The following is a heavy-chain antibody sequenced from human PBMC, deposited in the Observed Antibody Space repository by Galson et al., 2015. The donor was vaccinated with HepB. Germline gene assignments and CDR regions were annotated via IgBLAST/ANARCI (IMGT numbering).Heavy chain of an antibody. CDR2: ISSSGDTI. CDR3: ARSKSPSSPSDN. CDR1: GFTFNSYE. V-gene: IGHV3-48*03. J-gene: IGHJ4*02. Sequence: LRLSCAASGFTFNSYEMNWVRQAPGKGLEWVSYISSSGDTIYYADSVKGRFTISRDNAKSLYLQMNSLTAEDTAVYYCARSKSPSSPSDNWGQGTLVTVSS. D-gene: IGHD6-13*01.